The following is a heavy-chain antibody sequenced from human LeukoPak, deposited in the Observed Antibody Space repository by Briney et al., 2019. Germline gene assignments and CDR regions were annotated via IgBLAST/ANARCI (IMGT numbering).Heavy chain of an antibody. J-gene: IGHJ6*02. CDR2: ISSDGSST. V-gene: IGHV3-74*01. D-gene: IGHD1-26*01. CDR3: VKELSVGPSYYGMDV. Sequence: SGRSLRLSCAASGFTFSSYGMHWVRQAPGKGLVWVSRISSDGSSTCYADSVKGRFTISRDNAKNTLDLQMNSLRAEDTAVYYCVKELSVGPSYYGMDVWGQGTTVTVSS. CDR1: GFTFSSYG.